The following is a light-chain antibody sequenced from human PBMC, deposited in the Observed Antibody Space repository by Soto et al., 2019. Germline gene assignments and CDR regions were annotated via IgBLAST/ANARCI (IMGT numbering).Light chain of an antibody. CDR3: QQYNNWPRAN. CDR2: RTS. Sequence: EIVMTQSPATLSVSPGERATLSCRASQSISSNLAWYQQKPGQAPRLLMFRTSSRATGFPARFSGSGSGTEFNLTISSLQSEDFGVYYFQQYNNWPRANFXGGTKLDIK. CDR1: QSISSN. V-gene: IGKV3-15*01. J-gene: IGKJ4*01.